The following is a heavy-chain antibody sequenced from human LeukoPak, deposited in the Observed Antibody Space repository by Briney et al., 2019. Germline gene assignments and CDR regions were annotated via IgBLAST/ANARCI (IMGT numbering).Heavy chain of an antibody. CDR2: IYTRGT. D-gene: IGHD5-12*01. Sequence: SETLSLTCNVSGGSISNYYWSWIRQPPGKGLEWIGRIYTRGTSYNPSLKGRVTMSVDTSKNQFSLKLSSVTAADTAVYYCARGDSGYDFGYWGQGTLVTVSS. V-gene: IGHV4-4*07. CDR3: ARGDSGYDFGY. J-gene: IGHJ4*02. CDR1: GGSISNYY.